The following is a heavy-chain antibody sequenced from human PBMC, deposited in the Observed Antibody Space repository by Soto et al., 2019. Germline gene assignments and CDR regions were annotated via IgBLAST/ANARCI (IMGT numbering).Heavy chain of an antibody. J-gene: IGHJ5*02. Sequence: EVHLVESGGGLVQPGGSLRLSCAASGFTFSDHHMDWVRQAPGKGLEWVGRTRNKANSYTTEYAASVKGRFTNSRDDSKNSLYLQMNSLKTEDTAVDYCSRDLASWGQGTLVTVSS. CDR1: GFTFSDHH. CDR2: TRNKANSYTT. V-gene: IGHV3-72*01. CDR3: SRDLAS.